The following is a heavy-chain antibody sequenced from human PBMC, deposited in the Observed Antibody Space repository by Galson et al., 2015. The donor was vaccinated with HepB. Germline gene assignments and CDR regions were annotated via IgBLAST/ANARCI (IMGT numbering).Heavy chain of an antibody. V-gene: IGHV1-69*13. CDR2: IIPIFGTA. J-gene: IGHJ6*03. CDR1: GGTFSSYA. D-gene: IGHD3-3*01. Sequence: SVKVSCKASGGTFSSYAISWVRQAPGQGLEWMGGIIPIFGTANYAQKFQGRVTITADESTSTAYMELSSLRSEDTAVYYCARAPLDDFWGGYYTYYYYYMDVWGKGTTVTVSS. CDR3: ARAPLDDFWGGYYTYYYYYMDV.